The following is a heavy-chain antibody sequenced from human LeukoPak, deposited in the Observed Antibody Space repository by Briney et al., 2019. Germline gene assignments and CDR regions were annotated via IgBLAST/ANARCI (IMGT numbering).Heavy chain of an antibody. CDR1: GYTFTGYY. CDR3: ARVEHDFWSGYSYYFDY. D-gene: IGHD3-3*01. CDR2: INPNSGGT. J-gene: IGHJ4*02. V-gene: IGHV1-2*04. Sequence: ASVKVSCKASGYTFTGYYMHWVRQAPGQGLEWMGWINPNSGGTNYAQKFQGWVTMTRDTSISTAYMELSRLRSDDTAVYYCARVEHDFWSGYSYYFDYWGQGTLVTVSS.